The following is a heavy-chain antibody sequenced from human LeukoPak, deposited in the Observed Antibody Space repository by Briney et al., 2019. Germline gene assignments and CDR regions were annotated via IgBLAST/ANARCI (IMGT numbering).Heavy chain of an antibody. CDR1: GDTVSNSAA. Sequence: SQTLSLTCAISGDTVSNSAAWSWFRQSPSRGLEWLGRTYYRSKWFNNYAVSVKSRITINADTSKSQFSLHLNSVTPEDTAVYYSARDTGSSDFHYWGQGALVTVSS. CDR2: TYYRSKWFN. V-gene: IGHV6-1*01. CDR3: ARDTGSSDFHY. J-gene: IGHJ4*02. D-gene: IGHD6-13*01.